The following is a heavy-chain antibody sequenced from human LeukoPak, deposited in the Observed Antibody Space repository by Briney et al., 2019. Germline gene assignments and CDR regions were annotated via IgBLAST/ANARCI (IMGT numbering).Heavy chain of an antibody. D-gene: IGHD3-9*01. CDR2: IRYDGSNK. V-gene: IGHV3-30*02. CDR3: AKDLGNSYYDILTGYSDAFDI. CDR1: GFTFSSYG. Sequence: GGSLRLSCAASGFTFSSYGMHWVRQAPGKGLEWVAFIRYDGSNKYYADSVKGRFTISRDNSKNTLYLQMNSLRAEDTAVYYCAKDLGNSYYDILTGYSDAFDIWGQGTMVTASS. J-gene: IGHJ3*02.